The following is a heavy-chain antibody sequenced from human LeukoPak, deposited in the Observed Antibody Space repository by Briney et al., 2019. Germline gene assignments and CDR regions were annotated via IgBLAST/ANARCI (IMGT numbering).Heavy chain of an antibody. V-gene: IGHV1-69*06. D-gene: IGHD3-3*01. J-gene: IGHJ3*02. CDR3: ARIPYDFWSGDAFDI. Sequence: ASVKVSCKASGGTFISYAISWVRQAPGQGLEWMGGIIPIFGTANYAQKFQGRVTITPDKSTSTAYMELSSLRSEDTAVYYCARIPYDFWSGDAFDIWGQGTMVTVSS. CDR1: GGTFISYA. CDR2: IIPIFGTA.